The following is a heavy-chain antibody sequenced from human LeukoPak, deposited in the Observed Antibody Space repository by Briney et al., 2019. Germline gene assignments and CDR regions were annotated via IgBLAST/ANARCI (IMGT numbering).Heavy chain of an antibody. Sequence: GGSLRLSCAASGFTFSSYWMSWVRQAPGKGLEWVANIKQDGSEKYYVDSVKGRFTISRDNAKNLLYLQMNSLRAEDTAVYYCARDMKYYDFWSGYLGTFDYWGQGTLVTVSS. CDR3: ARDMKYYDFWSGYLGTFDY. V-gene: IGHV3-7*01. CDR2: IKQDGSEK. J-gene: IGHJ4*02. CDR1: GFTFSSYW. D-gene: IGHD3-3*01.